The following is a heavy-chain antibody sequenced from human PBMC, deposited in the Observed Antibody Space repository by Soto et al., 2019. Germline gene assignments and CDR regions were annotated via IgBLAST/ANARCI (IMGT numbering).Heavy chain of an antibody. CDR3: ARDRKYYYDSSGYYYFDY. CDR2: IIPIFGTA. D-gene: IGHD3-22*01. CDR1: GGTFSSYA. V-gene: IGHV1-69*13. J-gene: IGHJ4*02. Sequence: SVKVSCKASGGTFSSYAISWVRQAPGQGLEWMGGIIPIFGTANYAQKFQGRVTITADESTSTAYMELSSLRSEDTAVYYCARDRKYYYDSSGYYYFDYWGQGTLVTVSS.